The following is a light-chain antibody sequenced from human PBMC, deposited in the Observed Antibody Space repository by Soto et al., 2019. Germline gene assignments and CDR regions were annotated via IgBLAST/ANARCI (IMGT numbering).Light chain of an antibody. CDR2: KAS. Sequence: DIQMTQSPSTLSASVGDRVIITCRASQSISSWLAWYQQKPGKAPKLLIYKASSLESGVPSRFSGSGSGTEFTLTISSLQPDDFATYYCQQYNSYSGTCGQGTKVEIK. CDR3: QQYNSYSGT. V-gene: IGKV1-5*03. J-gene: IGKJ1*01. CDR1: QSISSW.